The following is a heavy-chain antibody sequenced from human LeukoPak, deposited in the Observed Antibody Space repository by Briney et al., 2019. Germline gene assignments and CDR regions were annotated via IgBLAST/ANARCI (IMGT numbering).Heavy chain of an antibody. CDR3: ARQGGPMVRGVIITFNY. CDR2: INPNSGGT. V-gene: IGHV1-2*02. Sequence: ASVKVSCKASGYTFTGYYMHWVRQAPGQGLEWMGWINPNSGGTNYAQKFQGRVTMTRDTSISTAYMELSRLRSDDPAVYYCARQGGPMVRGVIITFNYWGQGTLVTVSS. CDR1: GYTFTGYY. D-gene: IGHD3-10*01. J-gene: IGHJ4*02.